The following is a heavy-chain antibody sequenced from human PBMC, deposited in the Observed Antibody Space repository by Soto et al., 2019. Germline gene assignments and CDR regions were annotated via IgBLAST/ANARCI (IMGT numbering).Heavy chain of an antibody. J-gene: IGHJ5*02. CDR2: IYYSGST. CDR1: GGSISSSSYY. D-gene: IGHD3-3*01. CDR3: ARLLTIFGVVIIEPWFDP. Sequence: PSETLSLTCTVSGGSISSSSYYWVWIRQPPGKGLEWIGSIYYSGSTYYNPSLKSRVTISVDTSKNQFSLKLSSVTAADTAVYYCARLLTIFGVVIIEPWFDPWGQGTLVTVSS. V-gene: IGHV4-39*01.